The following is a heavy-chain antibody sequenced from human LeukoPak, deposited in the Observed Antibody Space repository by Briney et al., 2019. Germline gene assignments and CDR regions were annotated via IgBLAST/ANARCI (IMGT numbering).Heavy chain of an antibody. J-gene: IGHJ4*02. V-gene: IGHV3-11*06. CDR1: GFIVSDYY. Sequence: GGSLRLSCAVSGFIVSDYYMSWIRQAPGKGLEWVSYISSSSSYTNYADSVKGRFTISRDNAKNSLYLQMNSLRAEDTAVYYCAATTVTRGYYFDYWGQGTLVTVSS. CDR2: ISSSSSYT. CDR3: AATTVTRGYYFDY. D-gene: IGHD4-11*01.